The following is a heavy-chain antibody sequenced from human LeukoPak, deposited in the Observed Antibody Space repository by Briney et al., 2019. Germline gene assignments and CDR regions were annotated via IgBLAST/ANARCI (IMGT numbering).Heavy chain of an antibody. V-gene: IGHV3-15*01. Sequence: GASLKLSCAASGFSFTDACMTWVRQAPGQGLEWVGRIRSKTAGETPDVAAPVKGRCSNARDDSKNTLYRQINSLKTEDTAVYYCARDLYWVFDWGQGTLVTVSS. CDR1: GFSFTDAC. CDR2: IRSKTAGETP. D-gene: IGHD3-3*01. CDR3: ARDLYWVFD. J-gene: IGHJ4*02.